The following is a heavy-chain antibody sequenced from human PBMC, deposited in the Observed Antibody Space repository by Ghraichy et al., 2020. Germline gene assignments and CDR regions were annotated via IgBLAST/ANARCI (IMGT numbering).Heavy chain of an antibody. J-gene: IGHJ4*02. D-gene: IGHD3-3*01. Sequence: LTCAASGFTFSSYAMSWVRQAPGKGLEWVSAISGSGGSTYYADSVKGRFTISRDNSKNTLYLQMNSLRAEDTAVYYCATPRADFWSGYSGNYYFDYWGQGTLVTVSS. CDR3: ATPRADFWSGYSGNYYFDY. V-gene: IGHV3-23*01. CDR1: GFTFSSYA. CDR2: ISGSGGST.